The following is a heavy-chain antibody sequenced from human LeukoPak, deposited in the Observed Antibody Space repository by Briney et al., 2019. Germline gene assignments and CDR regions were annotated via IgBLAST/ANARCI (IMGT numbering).Heavy chain of an antibody. CDR1: GFAFDEHG. V-gene: IGHV3-20*04. CDR2: INWSGGST. D-gene: IGHD2-2*01. Sequence: GGSLRLSCTASGFAFDEHGMSWVRQVPGKGLEWVSGINWSGGSTGYADPLRGRFTVSRDNAKNSLYLQMDSLRAEDTALYYCARAPITSPFYFDSWGQGTLVTVSS. CDR3: ARAPITSPFYFDS. J-gene: IGHJ4*02.